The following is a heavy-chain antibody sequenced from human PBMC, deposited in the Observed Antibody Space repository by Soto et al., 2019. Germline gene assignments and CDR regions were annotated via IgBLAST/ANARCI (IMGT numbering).Heavy chain of an antibody. CDR2: IIPIFGTA. D-gene: IGHD2-15*01. Sequence: QVQLVQSGAEVKKPGSSVKVSCKASGGTFSSYAISWVRQAPGQGLEWMGGIIPIFGTANYAQKFQGRVTITADESTSTAYMELSSLRSEDTAVYYCAGNPSGGIHHAYYSYFYGMDVWGQGTTVTVSS. J-gene: IGHJ6*02. CDR1: GGTFSSYA. V-gene: IGHV1-69*01. CDR3: AGNPSGGIHHAYYSYFYGMDV.